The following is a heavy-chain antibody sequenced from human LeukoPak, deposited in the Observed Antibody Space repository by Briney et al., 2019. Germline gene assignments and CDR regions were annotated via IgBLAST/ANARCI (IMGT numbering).Heavy chain of an antibody. CDR1: GFTVSGNY. V-gene: IGHV3-53*01. D-gene: IGHD6-13*01. Sequence: PGGSLRLSCAASGFTVSGNYMSWVRQAPGKGLEWVSVIYSGGSTYYADSVKGRFTISRDNSKNTLYLQMNSLRAEDTAVYYCAREQSSWYAGYFDYWGQGTLVTVSS. CDR3: AREQSSWYAGYFDY. CDR2: IYSGGST. J-gene: IGHJ4*02.